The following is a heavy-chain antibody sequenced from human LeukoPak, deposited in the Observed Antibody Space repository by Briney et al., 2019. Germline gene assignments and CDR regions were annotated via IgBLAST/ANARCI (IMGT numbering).Heavy chain of an antibody. CDR1: GGSISSSSYY. CDR2: IYYSGST. D-gene: IGHD3-16*01. Sequence: SETLSLTCTVSGGSISSSSYYWGWTRQPPGKGLEWIGSIYYSGSTYYNPSLKSRVTISVDTSKNQFSLKLSSVTAADTAVYYCARIMITFGGVNTVDYWGQGTLVTVSS. CDR3: ARIMITFGGVNTVDY. V-gene: IGHV4-39*07. J-gene: IGHJ4*02.